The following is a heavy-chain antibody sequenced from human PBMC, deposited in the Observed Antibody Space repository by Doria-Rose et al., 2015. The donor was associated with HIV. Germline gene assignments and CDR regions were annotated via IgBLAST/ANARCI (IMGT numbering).Heavy chain of an antibody. Sequence: SWSRQSPGKGLEWIGDITHSGSTNYNPSLKSRLSISVDTSKNQFSLRLNSVTAADTAVYYRASSDLTGDFGFPIWGHGTTVIVSS. CDR3: ASSDLTGDFGFPI. J-gene: IGHJ3*02. V-gene: IGHV4-34*01. D-gene: IGHD1-20*01. CDR2: ITHSGST.